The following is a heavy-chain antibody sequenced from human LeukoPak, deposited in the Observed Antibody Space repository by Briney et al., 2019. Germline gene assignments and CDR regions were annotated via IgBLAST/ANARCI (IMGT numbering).Heavy chain of an antibody. D-gene: IGHD4-17*01. Sequence: SETLSLTCSVSGGSISNHYWSWIRQPPGKGLEWIGYIYYSGSTKYNPSLKSRVTISVDTSKNQFSLKLSSVTAADTAVYYCAKIPNSYGDYVDFDYWGQGTLVTVSS. CDR2: IYYSGST. CDR3: AKIPNSYGDYVDFDY. V-gene: IGHV4-59*11. CDR1: GGSISNHY. J-gene: IGHJ4*02.